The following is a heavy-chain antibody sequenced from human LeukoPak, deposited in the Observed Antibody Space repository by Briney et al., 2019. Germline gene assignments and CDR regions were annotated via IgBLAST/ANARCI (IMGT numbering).Heavy chain of an antibody. CDR2: IKQDGSEK. D-gene: IGHD5-24*01. J-gene: IGHJ4*02. CDR1: GFTFSSYW. CDR3: ARVLSTNNYYFDY. Sequence: PGGSLRLSCAASGFTFSSYWMSWVRQAPGKGLEWVANIKQDGSEKYYVDSVKGRFTISRDNAKNSLYLQMNSLRAEDTAVYYCARVLSTNNYYFDYWGQGTLVTVSS. V-gene: IGHV3-7*03.